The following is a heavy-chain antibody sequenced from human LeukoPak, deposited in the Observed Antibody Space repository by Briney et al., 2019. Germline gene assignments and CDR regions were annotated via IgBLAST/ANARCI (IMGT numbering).Heavy chain of an antibody. CDR1: GFTFSTYS. D-gene: IGHD2-21*01. Sequence: GGSLRLSCAASGFTFSTYSMNWVRQAPGKGLEWVSCISSGGSYIYYADSVKGRFTISRDNSKNTLYLQMNSLRAEDTAVYYCAKVADTYYFDYWGQGTLVTVSS. CDR3: AKVADTYYFDY. CDR2: ISSGGSYI. V-gene: IGHV3-21*01. J-gene: IGHJ4*02.